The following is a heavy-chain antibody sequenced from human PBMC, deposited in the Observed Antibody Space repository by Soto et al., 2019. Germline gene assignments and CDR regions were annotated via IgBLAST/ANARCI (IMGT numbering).Heavy chain of an antibody. Sequence: QLQLQESGPGLVKPSETLSLTCTVSGGSISSSSYYWGWIRQPPGKGLEWIGSIYYSGSTYYNPSLKSRVTISVDTSKNQFSLKLSSVTAADTAVYYCALLSRDYYYYYYMDVWGKGTTVTVSS. D-gene: IGHD2-21*02. CDR2: IYYSGST. CDR3: ALLSRDYYYYYYMDV. V-gene: IGHV4-39*01. CDR1: GGSISSSSYY. J-gene: IGHJ6*03.